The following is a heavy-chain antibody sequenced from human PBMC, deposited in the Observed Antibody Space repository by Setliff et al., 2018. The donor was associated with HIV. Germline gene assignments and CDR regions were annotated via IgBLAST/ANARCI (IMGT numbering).Heavy chain of an antibody. Sequence: SETLSLTCSVSGGFMNNYSWNWIRQPAGKGLEWIGRIYASGNSNYNPSLKGRVTISIDTSKNQFSLKLNAVTAADTAVYYCARRPPLTTGREYYFDFWGQGTLVTVSS. CDR1: GGFMNNYS. V-gene: IGHV4-4*07. CDR2: IYASGNS. J-gene: IGHJ4*02. CDR3: ARRPPLTTGREYYFDF. D-gene: IGHD1-1*01.